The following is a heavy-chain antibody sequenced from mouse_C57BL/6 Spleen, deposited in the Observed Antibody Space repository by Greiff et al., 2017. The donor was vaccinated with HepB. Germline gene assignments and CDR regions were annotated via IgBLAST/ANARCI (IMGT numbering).Heavy chain of an antibody. CDR1: GYTFTSYW. D-gene: IGHD1-2*01. J-gene: IGHJ3*01. CDR2: IDPSDSYT. V-gene: IGHV1-50*01. Sequence: VQLQQSGAELVKPGASVKLSCKASGYTFTSYWMQWVKQRPGQGLEWIGEIDPSDSYTNYNQKFKGKATLTVDTSSSTAYMQLSSLTSEDSAVYYCAITTARFAYWGQGTLVTVSA. CDR3: AITTARFAY.